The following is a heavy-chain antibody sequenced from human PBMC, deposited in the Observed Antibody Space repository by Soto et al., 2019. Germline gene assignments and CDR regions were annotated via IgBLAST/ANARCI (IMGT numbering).Heavy chain of an antibody. CDR3: ARGLRSSSSGRDFDY. Sequence: KTSETLSLTCAVYGGSFSGYYWSWIRQPPGKGLEWIGEINHSGSTNYNPSLKSRVTISVDTSKNQFSLKLSSVTAADTAVYYCARGLRSSSSGRDFDYWGQGTLVTVSS. D-gene: IGHD6-6*01. CDR1: GGSFSGYY. V-gene: IGHV4-34*01. CDR2: INHSGST. J-gene: IGHJ4*02.